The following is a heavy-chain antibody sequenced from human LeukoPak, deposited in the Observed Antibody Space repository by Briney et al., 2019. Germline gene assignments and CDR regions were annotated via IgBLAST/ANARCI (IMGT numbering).Heavy chain of an antibody. V-gene: IGHV4-38-2*01. Sequence: PSETLSLTCAVSGYSISTGYYWGWIRQPPGKGLEWIGSIYHSGRTYYNPSLKSRVTISVDTSENQFSLKLNSVAAADTAMYYCARSGTTGTYNWFGPWGQGTLVSVSS. CDR1: GYSISTGYY. D-gene: IGHD1-1*01. CDR2: IYHSGRT. J-gene: IGHJ5*02. CDR3: ARSGTTGTYNWFGP.